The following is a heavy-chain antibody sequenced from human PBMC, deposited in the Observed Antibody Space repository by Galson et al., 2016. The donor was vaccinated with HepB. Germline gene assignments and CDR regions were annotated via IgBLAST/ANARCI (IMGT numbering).Heavy chain of an antibody. CDR3: ARRLSIAAATLDV. Sequence: SVKVSCKASGYTFTTYALHRVRQAPGQRLEWMGWINAGNGNTKYSQKFQGRVTITRDTSASTAYMELSRLRSQDTAVYYCARRLSIAAATLDVWGQGTTVTVSS. CDR2: INAGNGNT. J-gene: IGHJ6*02. D-gene: IGHD6-13*01. CDR1: GYTFTTYA. V-gene: IGHV1-3*01.